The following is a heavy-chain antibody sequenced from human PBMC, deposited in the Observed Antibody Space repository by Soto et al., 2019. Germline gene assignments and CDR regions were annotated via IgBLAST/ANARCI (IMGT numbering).Heavy chain of an antibody. CDR2: IYYSGIT. D-gene: IGHD5-12*01. J-gene: IGHJ4*02. Sequence: PSETLSLTCTVSGGSISSGGYYWSWIRQHPGKGLEWIGYIYYSGITYYNPSLKSRVTISVDTSENQFSLKLSSVTAAVTAVYYCARSRDGYNYFDSWGQGTQVTVSS. V-gene: IGHV4-31*02. CDR1: GGSISSGGYY. CDR3: ARSRDGYNYFDS.